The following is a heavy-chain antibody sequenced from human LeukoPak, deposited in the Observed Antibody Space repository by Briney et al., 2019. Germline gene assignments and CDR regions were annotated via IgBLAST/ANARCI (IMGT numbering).Heavy chain of an antibody. CDR2: INHSGST. D-gene: IGHD3-10*01. CDR3: ARGKAPTYYYGSGSSRPFDY. Sequence: SETLSLTCAVYGGSFGGYYWSWIRQPPGKGLEWIGEINHSGSTNYNPSLKSRVTISVDTSKNQFSLKLSSVTAADTAVYYCARGKAPTYYYGSGSSRPFDYWGQGTLVTVSS. V-gene: IGHV4-34*01. CDR1: GGSFGGYY. J-gene: IGHJ4*02.